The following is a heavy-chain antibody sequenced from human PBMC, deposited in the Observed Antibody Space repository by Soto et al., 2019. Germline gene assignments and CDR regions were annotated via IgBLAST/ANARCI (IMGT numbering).Heavy chain of an antibody. CDR1: GYTFTSYG. Sequence: GASVKVSCKASGYTFTSYGISWVRQAPGQGLEWMGWISAYNGNTNYAQKLQGRVTMTTDTSTSTAYMELRSLRSDDTAVYYCARPRYYYDSSGYFFDYWGQGTLVTVSS. CDR2: ISAYNGNT. J-gene: IGHJ4*02. CDR3: ARPRYYYDSSGYFFDY. D-gene: IGHD3-22*01. V-gene: IGHV1-18*01.